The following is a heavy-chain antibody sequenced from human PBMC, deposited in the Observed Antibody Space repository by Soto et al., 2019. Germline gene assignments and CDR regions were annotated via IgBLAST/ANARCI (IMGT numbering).Heavy chain of an antibody. CDR1: GFTFSSYA. D-gene: IGHD4-4*01. Sequence: EVQLLESGGGLVQPGGSLRLSCAASGFTFSSYAMSWVRQAPGKGLEWVSGISNSGGSTYYADSVKGRFTISRDNSKNTLYLKMDSLRAADTAVYYCAKDYFSNPPDYYDYWGQGTLDTVSS. J-gene: IGHJ4*02. CDR2: ISNSGGST. CDR3: AKDYFSNPPDYYDY. V-gene: IGHV3-23*01.